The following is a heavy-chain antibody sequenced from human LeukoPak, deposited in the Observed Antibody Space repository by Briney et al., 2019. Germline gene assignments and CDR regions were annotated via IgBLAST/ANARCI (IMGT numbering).Heavy chain of an antibody. CDR3: ARNRPGEKVPADYFYSYYMDV. CDR1: GGSISSYY. CDR2: IYTSGST. J-gene: IGHJ6*03. D-gene: IGHD2-2*01. Sequence: SETLSLTCTVSGGSISSYYWSWIRQPAGKGLEWIGRIYTSGSTNYNPSLKSRVTMSVDTSKNQFSLKLSPVTAADTAVYYCARNRPGEKVPADYFYSYYMDVWGKGTTVTV. V-gene: IGHV4-4*07.